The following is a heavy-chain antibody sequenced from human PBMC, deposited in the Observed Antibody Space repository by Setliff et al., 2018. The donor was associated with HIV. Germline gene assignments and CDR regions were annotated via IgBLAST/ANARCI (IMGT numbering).Heavy chain of an antibody. Sequence: SETLSLTCAVYGGSFAASHWSWIRQSPGKGLEWIGEISHSGDTKYKPSLKGRVTLSIDTSKKQFSLRLKSVTAADTAVYYCATDHVTMAGTRFDFWGQGTLVTVSS. CDR2: ISHSGDT. D-gene: IGHD1-1*01. CDR3: ATDHVTMAGTRFDF. V-gene: IGHV4-34*01. CDR1: GGSFAASH. J-gene: IGHJ4*02.